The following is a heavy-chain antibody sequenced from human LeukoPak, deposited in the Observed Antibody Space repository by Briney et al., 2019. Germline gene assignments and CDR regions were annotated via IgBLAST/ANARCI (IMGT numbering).Heavy chain of an antibody. V-gene: IGHV1-2*02. CDR3: ARRRMYSRAYGYYFDY. CDR2: INPNSGGT. Sequence: ASVKVSCKASGYTFTGYYMHWVRQAPGQGLEWMGWINPNSGGTNYAQKFQGRVTMTRDTSISTAYMELSRLRSDDTAVYYCARRRMYSRAYGYYFDYWGQGTLVTVSS. J-gene: IGHJ4*02. D-gene: IGHD6-13*01. CDR1: GYTFTGYY.